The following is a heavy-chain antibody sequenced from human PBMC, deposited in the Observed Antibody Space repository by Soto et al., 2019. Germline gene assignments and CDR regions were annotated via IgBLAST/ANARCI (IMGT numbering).Heavy chain of an antibody. V-gene: IGHV3-23*01. J-gene: IGHJ4*02. CDR1: GFTFSSYA. CDR2: ISGSGGST. Sequence: GGSLRLSCAASGFTFSSYAMSWVRQAPGKGPEWVSAISGSGGSTYYADSVKGRFTISRDNSKNTLYLQMNSLRAEDTAVYYCAKSPGSQPKFDYWGQGTLVTVSS. CDR3: AKSPGSQPKFDY. D-gene: IGHD3-10*01.